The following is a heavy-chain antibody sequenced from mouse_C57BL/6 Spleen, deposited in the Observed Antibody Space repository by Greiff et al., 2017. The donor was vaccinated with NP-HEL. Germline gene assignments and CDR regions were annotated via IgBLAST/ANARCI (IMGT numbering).Heavy chain of an antibody. J-gene: IGHJ1*03. D-gene: IGHD2-5*01. CDR2: IRSKSNNYAT. CDR3: VRHHSNGWYFDV. Sequence: EVKLVESGGGLVQPKGSLKLSCAASGFSFNTYAMNWVRQAPGKGLEWVASIRSKSNNYATYYADSVKDRFTISRDDSESMLYLQMNNLKTEDTAMYYCVRHHSNGWYFDVWGTGTTVTVSS. V-gene: IGHV10-1*01. CDR1: GFSFNTYA.